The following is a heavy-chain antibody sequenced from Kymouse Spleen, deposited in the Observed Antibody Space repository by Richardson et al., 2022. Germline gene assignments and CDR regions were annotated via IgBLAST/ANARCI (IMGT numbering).Heavy chain of an antibody. Sequence: EVQLVESGGGLIQPGGSLRLSCAASGFTVSSNYMSWVRQAPGKGLEWVSVIYSCGSTYYADSVKGRFTISRDNSKNTLYLQMNSLRAEDTAVYYCARDGNCSSTSCYPSFDYWGQGTLVTVSS. J-gene: IGHJ4*02. CDR1: GFTVSSNY. V-gene: IGHV3-66*03. CDR3: ARDGNCSSTSCYPSFDY. D-gene: IGHD2-2*02. CDR2: IYSCGST.